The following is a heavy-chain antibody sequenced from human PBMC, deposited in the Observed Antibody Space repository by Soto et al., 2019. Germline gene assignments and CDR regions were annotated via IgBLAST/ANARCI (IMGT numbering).Heavy chain of an antibody. D-gene: IGHD1-26*01. CDR2: ISAYNGNT. J-gene: IGHJ6*02. Sequence: ASVKVSCKASGYTFTSYGISWVRQAPGQGLEWMGWISAYNGNTNYAQKLQGRVTMTTDTSTSTAYMELRSLRSDDTAVYYCARLGAATNHYYYYGMDVWGQGTTVTVSS. CDR3: ARLGAATNHYYYYGMDV. V-gene: IGHV1-18*01. CDR1: GYTFTSYG.